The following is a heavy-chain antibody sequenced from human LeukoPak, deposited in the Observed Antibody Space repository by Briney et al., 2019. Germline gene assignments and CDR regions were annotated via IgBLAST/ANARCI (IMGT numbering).Heavy chain of an antibody. CDR3: ARWSSGDYYYVDY. CDR1: GGSISSYY. J-gene: IGHJ4*02. CDR2: IYYSGST. V-gene: IGHV4-59*12. D-gene: IGHD3-22*01. Sequence: PSETLSLTCTVSGGSISSYYWSWIRQPPGKGLEWIGYIYYSGSTNYNPSLKSRVTMSVDTSKNQISLKLTSVTAADTAIYYCARWSSGDYYYVDYWGQGTLVTVSS.